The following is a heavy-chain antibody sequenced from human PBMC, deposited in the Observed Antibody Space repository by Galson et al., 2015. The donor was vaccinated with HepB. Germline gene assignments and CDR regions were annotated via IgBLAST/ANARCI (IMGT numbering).Heavy chain of an antibody. J-gene: IGHJ6*02. CDR2: ISANNGNT. CDR1: GYTFTSYG. D-gene: IGHD3-9*01. V-gene: IGHV1-18*01. CDR3: ATPIHSYYYYGMDV. Sequence: SVKVSCKASGYTFTSYGINWVRQAPGQGLEWMGWISANNGNTKYAQTLQGRVTMTTDTSTRTAYMELSSLRSEDTAVYYCATPIHSYYYYGMDVWGQGTTVTVSS.